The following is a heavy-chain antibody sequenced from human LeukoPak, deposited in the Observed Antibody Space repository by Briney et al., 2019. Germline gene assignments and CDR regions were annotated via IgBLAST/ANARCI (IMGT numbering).Heavy chain of an antibody. J-gene: IGHJ3*02. CDR2: ISWNSGSI. CDR3: AKDLRSSSWDAFDI. CDR1: GFTFDDYA. V-gene: IGHV3-9*03. D-gene: IGHD6-13*01. Sequence: GRSLRLSCAASGFTFDDYAMHWVRQAPGKGLEWASGISWNSGSIGYADSVKSRFTISRDNAKNSLYLQMNSLRAEDMALYYCAKDLRSSSWDAFDIWGQGTMVTVSS.